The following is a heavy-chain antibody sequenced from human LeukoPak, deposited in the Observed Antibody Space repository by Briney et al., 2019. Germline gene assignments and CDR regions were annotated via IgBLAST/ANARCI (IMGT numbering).Heavy chain of an antibody. CDR2: ISAYNGNT. CDR1: GGTFSSYA. CDR3: ARDQVELGPYYFDY. D-gene: IGHD7-27*01. J-gene: IGHJ4*02. Sequence: ASVKVSCKASGGTFSSYAISWVRQAPGQGLEWMGWISAYNGNTNYAQKLQGRVTMTTDTSTSTAYMELRSLRSDDTAVYYCARDQVELGPYYFDYWGQGTLVTVSS. V-gene: IGHV1-18*01.